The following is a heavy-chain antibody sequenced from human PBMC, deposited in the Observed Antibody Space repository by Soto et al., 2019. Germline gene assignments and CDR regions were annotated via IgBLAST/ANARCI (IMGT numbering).Heavy chain of an antibody. CDR2: IGSSGVDT. V-gene: IGHV3-23*01. CDR1: GFTFKTYA. D-gene: IGHD6-13*01. Sequence: PGGSLRLSCAASGFTFKTYAMTWVRQAPGKGLEWVSSIGSSGVDTYHADSVKGRFTISRDNSKSTLFLQMTSLRAEDTAVYYCTTLKSAAHFDYWGQGTLVTVSS. CDR3: TTLKSAAHFDY. J-gene: IGHJ4*02.